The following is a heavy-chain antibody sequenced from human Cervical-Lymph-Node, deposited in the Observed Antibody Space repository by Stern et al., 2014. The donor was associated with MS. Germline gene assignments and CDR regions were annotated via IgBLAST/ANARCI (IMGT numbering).Heavy chain of an antibody. D-gene: IGHD3-10*01. J-gene: IGHJ4*02. CDR2: ISWDGSST. V-gene: IGHV3-43*01. CDR3: AKDSGSPSYYLFDH. CDR1: GFTFEDYS. Sequence: EVQLVESGGSVVQPGGSLRLSCAASGFTFEDYSMHWVRQGPGKGLEWVSLISWDGSSTYSTDPVKGRFTVSRDNSKNSLYLQMSSLRTEDTALYFCAKDSGSPSYYLFDHWGQGTLVTVSS.